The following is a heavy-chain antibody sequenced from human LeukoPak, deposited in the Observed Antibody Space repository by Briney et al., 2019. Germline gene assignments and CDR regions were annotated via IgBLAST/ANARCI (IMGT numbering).Heavy chain of an antibody. D-gene: IGHD4-17*01. CDR3: ARDRVGGDYTVGAFDI. Sequence: LPGGSLRLSCAASGFTFSSYAMSWVRQAPGKGLEWVAVIWYDGNNNYYADSVKGRFTISRDNSKNTLYLQMNSLRAEDTAMYYCARDRVGGDYTVGAFDIWGQGTMVTVSS. CDR1: GFTFSSYA. CDR2: IWYDGNNN. V-gene: IGHV3-33*08. J-gene: IGHJ3*02.